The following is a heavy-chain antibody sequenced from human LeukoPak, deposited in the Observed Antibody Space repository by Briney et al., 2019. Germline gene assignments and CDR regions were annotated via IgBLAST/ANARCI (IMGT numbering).Heavy chain of an antibody. Sequence: PSETLSLTCTVSGGSISSSSYYWGWIRQPPGKGLEWIGSIYYSGSTYYNPSLKSRVTISVDTSKNQFSLKLSSVTAADTAVYYCARATIELLWFGEFQVYGMDVWGQGTTVTVSS. J-gene: IGHJ6*02. CDR2: IYYSGST. D-gene: IGHD3-10*01. CDR1: GGSISSSSYY. CDR3: ARATIELLWFGEFQVYGMDV. V-gene: IGHV4-39*01.